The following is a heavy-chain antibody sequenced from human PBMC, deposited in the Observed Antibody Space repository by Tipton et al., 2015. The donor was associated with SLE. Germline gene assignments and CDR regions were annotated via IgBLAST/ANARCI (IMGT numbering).Heavy chain of an antibody. CDR1: GGSATSYY. D-gene: IGHD3-10*01. Sequence: TLSLTCTVSGGSATSYYWSWIRQPPGKGLEWIGYVFYSGGTNYSPSLQRRVTMSLDTSKNRFSLKLSSVTATDTALYYCARATGSETFARFDPWGQGTLVTVSS. CDR3: ARATGSETFARFDP. V-gene: IGHV4-59*08. CDR2: VFYSGGT. J-gene: IGHJ5*02.